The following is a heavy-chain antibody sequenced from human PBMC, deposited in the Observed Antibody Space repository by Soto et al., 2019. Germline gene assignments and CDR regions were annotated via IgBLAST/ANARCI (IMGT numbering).Heavy chain of an antibody. CDR1: GFTFSSYG. D-gene: IGHD3-10*01. CDR3: ASVPPYYGSGSYNYFDY. Sequence: QVQLVESGGGVVQPGRSLRLSCAAPGFTFSSYGMHWVRQAPGKGLEWVAVIRYDGSNKYYADSVKGRFTISRDNSKKTLYLQMNSLRAEDTAVYYCASVPPYYGSGSYNYFDYWGQGTLVTVSS. J-gene: IGHJ4*02. V-gene: IGHV3-33*01. CDR2: IRYDGSNK.